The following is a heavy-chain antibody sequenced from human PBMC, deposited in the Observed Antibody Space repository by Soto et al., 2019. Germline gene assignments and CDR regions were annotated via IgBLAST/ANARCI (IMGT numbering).Heavy chain of an antibody. CDR1: GGTFSSYT. V-gene: IGHV1-69*02. J-gene: IGHJ4*02. D-gene: IGHD2-8*01. CDR3: AXGXXXXXGFQYEYYFDY. Sequence: QVQLVQSGAEVKKPGSSVKVSCKASGGTFSSYTISWVRQAPGQGLEWMGRIIPILGIANYAQKFQGRVTITADKSTSTAYMELSSLRSEDTAVYYCAXGXXXXXGFQYEYYFDYWGQGTLVTXSS. CDR2: IIPILGIA.